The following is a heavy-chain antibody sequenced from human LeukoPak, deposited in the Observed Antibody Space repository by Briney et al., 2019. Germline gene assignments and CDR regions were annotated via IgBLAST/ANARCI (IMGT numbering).Heavy chain of an antibody. CDR1: GGSFSGYY. Sequence: SGTLSLTCAVYGGSFSGYYWSWIRQPPGKGLEWIGEINHSGSTNYNPSLKSRVTISVDTSKNQFSLKLSSVTAADTAVYYCARGILYYDILTGYLLYYFDYWGQGTLVTVSS. J-gene: IGHJ4*02. D-gene: IGHD3-9*01. CDR3: ARGILYYDILTGYLLYYFDY. CDR2: INHSGST. V-gene: IGHV4-34*01.